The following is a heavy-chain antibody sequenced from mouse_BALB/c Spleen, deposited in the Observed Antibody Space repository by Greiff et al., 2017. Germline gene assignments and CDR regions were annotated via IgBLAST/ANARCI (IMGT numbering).Heavy chain of an antibody. Sequence: QVQLQQSGPELVRPGASVKMSCKASGYTFTSSWMPWVKHRPGPGLAWVGMIDPSNSETRLNQKFKDKATLNVDKSSNPAYMQLSSLTSEDSAVYYCARHYRLYYYAMDYWGQGTSVTVSA. CDR1: GYTFTSSW. V-gene: IGHV1S127*01. D-gene: IGHD2-14*01. CDR3: ARHYRLYYYAMDY. CDR2: IDPSNSET. J-gene: IGHJ4*01.